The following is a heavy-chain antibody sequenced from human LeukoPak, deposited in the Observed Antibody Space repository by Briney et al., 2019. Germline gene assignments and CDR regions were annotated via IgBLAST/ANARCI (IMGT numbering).Heavy chain of an antibody. V-gene: IGHV4-61*02. J-gene: IGHJ5*02. CDR2: IYTSGST. CDR3: ARHTYGDYKNNWFDP. Sequence: SETLSLTCTVSGGSISRGSYYWSWIRQPAGKGLEWIGRIYTSGSTNYNPSLKSRVTISVDTSKNQFSLKLSSVTAADTAVYYCARHTYGDYKNNWFDPWGQGTLVTVSS. D-gene: IGHD4-17*01. CDR1: GGSISRGSYY.